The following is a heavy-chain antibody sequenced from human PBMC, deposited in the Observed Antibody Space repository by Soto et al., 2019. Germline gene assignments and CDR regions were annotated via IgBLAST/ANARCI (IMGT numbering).Heavy chain of an antibody. CDR1: GFTFSSYG. V-gene: IGHV3-33*01. CDR3: ASTAGEWELLRSYFQH. Sequence: QVQLVESGGGVVQPGRSLRLSCAASGFTFSSYGMHWVRQAPGKGLEWVAVIWYDGSNKYYADSVKGRFTISRDNSKNTLYLQMNGLRAEDTAVYYCASTAGEWELLRSYFQHWGQGTLVTVSS. CDR2: IWYDGSNK. J-gene: IGHJ1*01. D-gene: IGHD1-26*01.